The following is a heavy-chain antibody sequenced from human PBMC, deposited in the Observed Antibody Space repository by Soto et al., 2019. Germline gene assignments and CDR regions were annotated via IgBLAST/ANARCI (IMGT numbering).Heavy chain of an antibody. J-gene: IGHJ4*02. CDR1: GFTFSSYA. V-gene: IGHV3-30-3*01. CDR2: ISYEGSKK. D-gene: IGHD6-13*01. Sequence: PGGSLRLSCAVSGFTFSSYAMHWVRQAPGKGLEWVTGISYEGSKKYYADSVKGRFTISRDNSKNTLYLQMNGLRAEYTAVYYCAKDQGSSWYEIDYWGQGTLVTVSS. CDR3: AKDQGSSWYEIDY.